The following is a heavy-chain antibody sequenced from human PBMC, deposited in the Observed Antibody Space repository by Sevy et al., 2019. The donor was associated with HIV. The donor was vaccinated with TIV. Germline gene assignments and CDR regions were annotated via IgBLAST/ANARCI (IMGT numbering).Heavy chain of an antibody. CDR3: ASDESNNPRVMNK. Sequence: SETLSLTCTVSGGSISSYFWSWIRQPPGKGLEWIGDIYFTGTTHYHPSFKSRVTMSLDTSKTQFSLKLSSVTAADTAVYYCASDESNNPRVMNKWGQGTLVTVSS. D-gene: IGHD2-21*01. J-gene: IGHJ4*02. V-gene: IGHV4-59*01. CDR1: GGSISSYF. CDR2: IYFTGTT.